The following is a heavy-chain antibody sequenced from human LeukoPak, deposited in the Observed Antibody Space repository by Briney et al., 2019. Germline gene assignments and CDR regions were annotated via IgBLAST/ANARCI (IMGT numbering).Heavy chain of an antibody. CDR2: IKQDGSEK. D-gene: IGHD3-22*01. Sequence: TGRSLRLSCAASGFTFSSYWMSWVRQAPGKGLEWVANIKQDGSEKYYVDSVKGRFTISRDNAKNSLYLQMNSLRAEDTAVYYCARDRVRFDYYDSSGSSLWGQGTLVTVSS. CDR1: GFTFSSYW. J-gene: IGHJ4*02. CDR3: ARDRVRFDYYDSSGSSL. V-gene: IGHV3-7*04.